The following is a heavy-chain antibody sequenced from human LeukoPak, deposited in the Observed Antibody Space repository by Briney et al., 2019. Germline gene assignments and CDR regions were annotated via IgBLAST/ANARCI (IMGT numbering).Heavy chain of an antibody. V-gene: IGHV3-74*01. CDR1: GFTFSSYW. D-gene: IGHD5-18*01. J-gene: IGHJ4*02. CDR2: IKSDGSTT. Sequence: GGSLRLSCAVSGFTFSSYWMHWVRQAPGKGLVWVSRIKSDGSTTTYADSVKGRFTISRDNAKNTLYLQMNSLRAEDTAVYYCARVVDTHFDYWGQGTLVTVSS. CDR3: ARVVDTHFDY.